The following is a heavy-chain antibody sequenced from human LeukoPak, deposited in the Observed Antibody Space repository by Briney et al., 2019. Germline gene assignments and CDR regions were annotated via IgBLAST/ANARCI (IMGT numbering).Heavy chain of an antibody. CDR1: GFTFSSYG. J-gene: IGHJ4*02. CDR3: ASPSYQPLLLLNY. Sequence: GGSLRLSCAASGFTFSSYGMNWVRQAPGKGLEWVSSISSSSYIYYADSVKGRFTISRDNAKNSLYLQMNSLRAEDTAVYHRASPSYQPLLLLNYWGQGTLVTVSS. CDR2: ISSSSYI. D-gene: IGHD2-21*02. V-gene: IGHV3-21*01.